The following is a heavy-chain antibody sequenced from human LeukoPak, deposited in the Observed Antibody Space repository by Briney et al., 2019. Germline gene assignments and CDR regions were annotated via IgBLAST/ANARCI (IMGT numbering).Heavy chain of an antibody. Sequence: PSETLSLTCTVSGGSISSYYWGWIRQSPRKGLEWIGYIYYSGSTNYNPSLKSRVTISVDTSKNQFSLKLSSLTAADTAVYYCARAFRPPWYFDLWGRGTLVTVSS. CDR3: ARAFRPPWYFDL. CDR1: GGSISSYY. CDR2: IYYSGST. V-gene: IGHV4-59*01. D-gene: IGHD3-16*01. J-gene: IGHJ2*01.